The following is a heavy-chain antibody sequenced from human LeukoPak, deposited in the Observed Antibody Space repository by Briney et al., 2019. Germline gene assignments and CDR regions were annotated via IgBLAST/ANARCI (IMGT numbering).Heavy chain of an antibody. CDR1: GYTFTGYY. J-gene: IGHJ5*02. V-gene: IGHV1-18*04. D-gene: IGHD1-1*01. CDR2: ISAYNGNT. CDR3: ARVWNPDNWFDP. Sequence: ASVKVSCKASGYTFTGYYMHWVRQAPGQGLEWMGWISAYNGNTNYAQKLQGRVTMTTDTSTSTAYMELRSLRSDDTAVYYCARVWNPDNWFDPWGQGTLVTVSS.